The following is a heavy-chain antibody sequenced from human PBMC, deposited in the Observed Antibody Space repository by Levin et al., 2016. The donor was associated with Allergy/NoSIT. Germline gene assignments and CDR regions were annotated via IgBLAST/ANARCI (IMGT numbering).Heavy chain of an antibody. CDR2: ISSSSSTI. J-gene: IGHJ4*02. Sequence: GESLKISCAASGFTFSDYSMNWVRQAPGKGLEWLSYISSSSSTIYYADSVKGRFTISRDNAKNSVYLQMNSLRDEDTAVYYCARTWIQLWLIDYWGQGTLVTVSS. CDR1: GFTFSDYS. V-gene: IGHV3-48*02. CDR3: ARTWIQLWLIDY. D-gene: IGHD5-18*01.